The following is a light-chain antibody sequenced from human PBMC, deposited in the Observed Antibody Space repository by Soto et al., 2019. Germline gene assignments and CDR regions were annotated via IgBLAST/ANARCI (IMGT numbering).Light chain of an antibody. CDR3: QRYSSSSEA. CDR1: QTISSW. V-gene: IGKV1-5*03. J-gene: IGKJ1*01. Sequence: DVAMSLTPSTLSGSVGDRVTITCRASQTISSWLAWYQQKPGKAPKLLIYEASTLKSGVPSRFSGSGSGTEFTLTISSLQPDDFATYYRQRYSSSSEAFGEGTKL. CDR2: EAS.